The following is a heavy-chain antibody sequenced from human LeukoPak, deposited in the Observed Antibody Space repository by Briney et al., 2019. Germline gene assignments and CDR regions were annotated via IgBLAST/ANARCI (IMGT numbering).Heavy chain of an antibody. J-gene: IGHJ6*03. D-gene: IGHD4-17*01. CDR1: GYTFTSYA. CDR2: ISAYNGNT. Sequence: GASVKVSCKASGYTFTSYAMHWVRQAPGQRLEWMGWISAYNGNTNYAQKLQGRVTMTTDTSTSTGNMELRSLRSDDTAVYYCARVPHDYGDYYYYYMDVWGKGTPVTVSS. V-gene: IGHV1-18*01. CDR3: ARVPHDYGDYYYYYMDV.